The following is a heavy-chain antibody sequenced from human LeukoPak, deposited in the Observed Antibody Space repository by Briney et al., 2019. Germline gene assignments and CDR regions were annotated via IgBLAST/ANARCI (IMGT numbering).Heavy chain of an antibody. J-gene: IGHJ4*02. CDR2: IRTKVYGGTT. Sequence: AGGSLRLSCTGSGFSFGDYTITWVRQAPGKGLEWLGFIRTKVYGGTTEYAASVKGRFTISRDDFKSIAHLQMNSLKIEDTALYLCIRDVPSGGYNHGCFDYWGQGTLVTVSS. CDR3: IRDVPSGGYNHGCFDY. D-gene: IGHD5-18*01. CDR1: GFSFGDYT. V-gene: IGHV3-49*04.